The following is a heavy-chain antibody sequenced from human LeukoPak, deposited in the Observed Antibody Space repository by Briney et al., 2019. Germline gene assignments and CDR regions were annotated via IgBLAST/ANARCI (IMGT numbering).Heavy chain of an antibody. V-gene: IGHV4-34*01. J-gene: IGHJ4*02. CDR2: INHSGST. Sequence: SETLSLTCAVYGGSFCGYYWSWIRQPPGKGLKWIGEINHSGSTNYNPSLKSRVTISVDTSKNQFSLKLSSVTAADTAVYYCARSQSQVTTGSFDYWGQGTLVTVSS. CDR3: ARSQSQVTTGSFDY. D-gene: IGHD4-17*01. CDR1: GGSFCGYY.